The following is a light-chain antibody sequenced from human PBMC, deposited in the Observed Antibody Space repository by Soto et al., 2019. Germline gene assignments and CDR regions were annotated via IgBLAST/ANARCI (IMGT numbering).Light chain of an antibody. V-gene: IGKV3-20*01. J-gene: IGKJ1*01. CDR2: GAS. CDR3: QQYGSSPWT. CDR1: QSIRSNY. Sequence: ETVLTQSPCTLSLSPGERATLSCRASQSIRSNYLAWYRQTPGQAPRLLIYGASNRATGIPDRFSGSGSGTDFTLIISRLEPEDFALYYCQQYGSSPWTFGQGTKVEIK.